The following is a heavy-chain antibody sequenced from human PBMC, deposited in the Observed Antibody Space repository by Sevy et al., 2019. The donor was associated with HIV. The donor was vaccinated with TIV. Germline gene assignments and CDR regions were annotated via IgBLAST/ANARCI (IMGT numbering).Heavy chain of an antibody. CDR1: GGSISSYY. CDR3: ARDNIVVVPAARGPNYYYDGMDV. Sequence: SETLSLTCTVSGGSISSYYWSWIRQPPGKGLEWIGYIYYSGSTNYNPSLKSRVTISVDTSKNQFSLKLSSVTAADTAVYYCARDNIVVVPAARGPNYYYDGMDVWGQGTTVTVSS. CDR2: IYYSGST. V-gene: IGHV4-59*01. J-gene: IGHJ6*02. D-gene: IGHD2-2*01.